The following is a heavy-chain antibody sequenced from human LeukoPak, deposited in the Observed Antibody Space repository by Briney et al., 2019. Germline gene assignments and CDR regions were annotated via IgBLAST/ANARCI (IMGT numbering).Heavy chain of an antibody. V-gene: IGHV4-59*01. Sequence: SETLSLTCTVSGGSISSYYWSWIRQPPGKGLEWIGYIYYSGSTNYNPSLKSRVTISVDTSKNQFSLKLSSVTAADTAVYYCARVGYSSSWDYYYYMDVWGKGTTVTVSS. D-gene: IGHD6-13*01. CDR1: GGSISSYY. J-gene: IGHJ6*03. CDR3: ARVGYSSSWDYYYYMDV. CDR2: IYYSGST.